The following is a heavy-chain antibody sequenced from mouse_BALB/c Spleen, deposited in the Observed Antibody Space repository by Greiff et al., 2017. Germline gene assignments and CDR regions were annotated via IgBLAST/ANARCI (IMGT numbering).Heavy chain of an antibody. CDR1: GFTFSSYA. V-gene: IGHV5-9-4*01. CDR3: ARIYYDYEFYAMDY. Sequence: EVHLVESGGGLVKPGGSLKLSCAASGFTFSSYAMSWVRQSPEKRLEWVAEISSGGSYTYYPDTVTGRFTISRDNAKNTLYLEMSSLRSEDTAMYYCARIYYDYEFYAMDYWGQGTSVTVSS. D-gene: IGHD2-4*01. J-gene: IGHJ4*01. CDR2: ISSGGSYT.